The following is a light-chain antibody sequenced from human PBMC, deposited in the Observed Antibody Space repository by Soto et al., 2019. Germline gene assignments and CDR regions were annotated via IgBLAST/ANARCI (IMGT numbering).Light chain of an antibody. J-gene: IGKJ4*01. CDR3: QQYYSYRLT. CDR2: AAS. CDR1: QGISSY. V-gene: IGKV1-8*01. Sequence: AIRMTQSPSSLSASTGDRVTITCRASQGISSYLAWYQQKPGKAPKLLIYAASTLQSGVASRFSGSGSGTDFTLTISCLQSEDFATYYCQQYYSYRLTFGGGTKVEIK.